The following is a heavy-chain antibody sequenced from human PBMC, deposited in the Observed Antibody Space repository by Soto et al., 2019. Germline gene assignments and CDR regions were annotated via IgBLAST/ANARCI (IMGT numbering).Heavy chain of an antibody. Sequence: PGGSLRLSCAASGFTFSSYVMSWVCQAPGKGLEWVSAISGSGGSTYYADSVKGRFTISRDNSKNTLYLQMKSLRADDTAVYYGAKAGNTSSSPAPVAYRGQGTLVTVSS. CDR2: ISGSGGST. D-gene: IGHD6-6*01. J-gene: IGHJ4*02. V-gene: IGHV3-23*01. CDR1: GFTFSSYV. CDR3: AKAGNTSSSPAPVAY.